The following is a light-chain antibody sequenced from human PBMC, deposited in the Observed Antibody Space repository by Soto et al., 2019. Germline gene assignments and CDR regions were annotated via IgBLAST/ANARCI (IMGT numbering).Light chain of an antibody. CDR3: QQYNNYWT. V-gene: IGKV1-5*03. CDR2: KTS. Sequence: DIQMTQSPSTLSASVGDRVTITCRAXXSVSNWLAWYQQKPGKAPKLLIYKTSALESGVPARFSGSGSGTEFTLTISSLQPDDFSIYYCQQYNNYWTFGQGTKVDVK. CDR1: XSVSNW. J-gene: IGKJ1*01.